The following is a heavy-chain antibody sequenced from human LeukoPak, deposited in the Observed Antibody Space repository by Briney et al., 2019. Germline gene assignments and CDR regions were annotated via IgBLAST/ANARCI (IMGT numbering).Heavy chain of an antibody. CDR2: IIAILCIA. V-gene: IGHV1-69*04. CDR3: ARDLPGDV. CDR1: GGTFSSYA. J-gene: IGHJ6*02. Sequence: ASVKVSCKASGGTFSSYAISWVRPAPGQGLEWVGRIIAILCIANYAQKFQGRVTITAHKSTSTAYMEPSSLRSEHTAVYYCARDLPGDVWGQGTTVTVSS.